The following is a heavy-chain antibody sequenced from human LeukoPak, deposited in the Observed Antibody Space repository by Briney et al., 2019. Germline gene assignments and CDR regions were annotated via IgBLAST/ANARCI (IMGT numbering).Heavy chain of an antibody. Sequence: SETLSLTCTVSGGSISSYYWSWIRQPAGKGLEWIGRIYTSGSTNYNPSLKSRVTMSVDTSKNQFSLKLSSVTAADTAMYYCARRGSYYDTSGYSPFDCWGQGTLVTVSS. CDR1: GGSISSYY. CDR3: ARRGSYYDTSGYSPFDC. J-gene: IGHJ4*02. CDR2: IYTSGST. V-gene: IGHV4-4*07. D-gene: IGHD3-22*01.